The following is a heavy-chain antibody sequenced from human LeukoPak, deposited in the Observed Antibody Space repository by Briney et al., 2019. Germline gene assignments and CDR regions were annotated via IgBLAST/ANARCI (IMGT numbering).Heavy chain of an antibody. V-gene: IGHV3-73*01. Sequence: GGSLKLSCAASGFTFSGSAMHWVRQAHGKGLEWLGRIRSRANSYTTVYAAPVQGRFIISRDDSMNMAYLQMNSLRVEDTAVYYCTRHSDKYCSGAGCFHYNFYGLDVWGQGTTVTVSS. CDR3: TRHSDKYCSGAGCFHYNFYGLDV. CDR2: IRSRANSYTT. D-gene: IGHD2-15*01. CDR1: GFTFSGSA. J-gene: IGHJ6*02.